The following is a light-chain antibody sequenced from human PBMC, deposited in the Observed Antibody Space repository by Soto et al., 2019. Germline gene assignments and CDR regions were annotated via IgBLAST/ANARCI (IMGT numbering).Light chain of an antibody. V-gene: IGLV2-14*01. CDR2: DVS. Sequence: QSVLTQPASVSGSPGQSITFSCTGTGSDVGGYTYVSWYQQHPGKAPKLIIHDVSNRPSGVSHRFSGSKSGNTASLTISGLQTEDVADYYCNSYTSTTSVYVFGTGTNVTVL. J-gene: IGLJ1*01. CDR1: GSDVGGYTY. CDR3: NSYTSTTSVYV.